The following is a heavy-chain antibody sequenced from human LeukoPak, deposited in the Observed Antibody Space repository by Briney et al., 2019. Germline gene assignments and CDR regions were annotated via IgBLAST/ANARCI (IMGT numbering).Heavy chain of an antibody. CDR2: ISGSGGST. CDR3: AKVTMIVVVISAFDI. J-gene: IGHJ3*02. CDR1: GFTFDDYG. V-gene: IGHV3-23*01. Sequence: PGGSLRLSCAASGFTFDDYGMSWVRQAPGKGLEWVSAISGSGGSTYYADSVKGRFTISRDNSMNTLYLQMNSLRAEDTAVYYCAKVTMIVVVISAFDIWGQGTMVTVSS. D-gene: IGHD3-22*01.